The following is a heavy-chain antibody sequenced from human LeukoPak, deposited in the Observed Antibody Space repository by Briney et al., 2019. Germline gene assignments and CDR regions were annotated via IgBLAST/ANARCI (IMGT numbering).Heavy chain of an antibody. Sequence: SETLSLTCAVYGGSFSGYYWSWIRQPPGKGLEWIGEINHSGSTNYNPSLKSRVTISVDTSKNQFSLKLSSVTAADTAVYYCARELLGHGYNSGDFDYWGQGTLVTVSS. D-gene: IGHD5-24*01. V-gene: IGHV4-34*01. J-gene: IGHJ4*02. CDR1: GGSFSGYY. CDR3: ARELLGHGYNSGDFDY. CDR2: INHSGST.